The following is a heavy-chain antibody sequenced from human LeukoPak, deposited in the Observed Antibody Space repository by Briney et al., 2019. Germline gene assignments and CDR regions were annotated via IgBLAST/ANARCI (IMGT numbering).Heavy chain of an antibody. CDR3: VRLGGGDIDY. V-gene: IGHV6-1*01. D-gene: IGHD5-12*01. Sequence: SQTLSLTCAISGDSVSNKNTAWNWIRQSPSRGLEWLGRTYYRSKSHNTYAASVKSRITFNPDTSKNQFSLQLNSGTPEDTAVYFCVRLGGGDIDYWGQGTLVTVSS. J-gene: IGHJ4*02. CDR2: TYYRSKSHN. CDR1: GDSVSNKNTA.